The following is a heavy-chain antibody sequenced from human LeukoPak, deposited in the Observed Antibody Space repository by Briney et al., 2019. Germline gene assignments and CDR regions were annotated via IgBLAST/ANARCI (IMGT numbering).Heavy chain of an antibody. CDR3: AKDIGRRFGVVIHRRGAFDI. CDR1: EFSVGSNY. D-gene: IGHD3-3*01. V-gene: IGHV3-66*01. CDR2: IYSGGST. J-gene: IGHJ3*02. Sequence: GGSLRLSCAASEFSVGSNYMTWVRQAPGKGLEWVSLIYSGGSTYYADSVKGRFTISRDNSKNTLYLQMNSLRADDTAKYYCAKDIGRRFGVVIHRRGAFDIWGQGTMVTVSS.